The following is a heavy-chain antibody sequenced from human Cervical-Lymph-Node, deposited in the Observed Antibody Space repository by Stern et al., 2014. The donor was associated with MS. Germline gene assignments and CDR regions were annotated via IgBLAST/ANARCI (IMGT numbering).Heavy chain of an antibody. J-gene: IGHJ4*02. CDR1: GFTVSRDY. V-gene: IGHV3-53*01. CDR2: RTNVGST. Sequence: EVQLEESGGALVPPGGPLRLPCTPSGFTVSRDYMTWVPPAPGKGLEWVSLRTNVGSTFYADSVKGRFTISRDDSKNTDYLHMTSLRAEDTAMYYCARDTSSPERSDWWGQGTLVTVSS. CDR3: ARDTSSPERSDW. D-gene: IGHD1-1*01.